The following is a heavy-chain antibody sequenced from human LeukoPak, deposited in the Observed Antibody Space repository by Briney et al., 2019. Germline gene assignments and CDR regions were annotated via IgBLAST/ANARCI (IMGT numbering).Heavy chain of an antibody. CDR1: GFTFNSYG. D-gene: IGHD6-13*01. Sequence: PGGSLRLSCAASGFTFNSYGMNWVRQAPGKGLEWVAFIRFDGRDKYYADSVKGRFTISRDNSKSTLDLQMNSLRVEDTAVYYCAKDRYSTSSTFTINPFDYWGQGILVSVSS. CDR3: AKDRYSTSSTFTINPFDY. V-gene: IGHV3-30*02. CDR2: IRFDGRDK. J-gene: IGHJ4*02.